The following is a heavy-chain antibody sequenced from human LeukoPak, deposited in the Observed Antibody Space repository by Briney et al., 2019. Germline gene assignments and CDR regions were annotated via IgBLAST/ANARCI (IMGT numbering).Heavy chain of an antibody. J-gene: IGHJ4*02. CDR3: ARRRDFIDY. Sequence: PGGSLRLSCAASGFTFSNYGMSWIRQAPGKGLEWVSYSSSSGSTIYYADSVKGRFAISRDNAKNSLYLQMNSLRAEDTAVYYCARRRDFIDYWGEGTLVTVSS. CDR2: SSSSGSTI. CDR1: GFTFSNYG. V-gene: IGHV3-11*01. D-gene: IGHD3/OR15-3a*01.